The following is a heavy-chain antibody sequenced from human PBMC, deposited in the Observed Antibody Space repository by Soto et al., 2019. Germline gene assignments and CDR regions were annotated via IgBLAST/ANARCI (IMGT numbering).Heavy chain of an antibody. V-gene: IGHV3-73*02. J-gene: IGHJ6*02. Sequence: EVPLVESGGGLVQPGGSLKLSCAASGFTFSGSAMHWVSQASGKGLEWVGRIRSKANSYATAYAASVKGRFTIARDDSKNTAYLQMNSLKTEDTAVYYCTSSDTIFGVSDVWGQGTTVTVSS. CDR3: TSSDTIFGVSDV. CDR2: IRSKANSYAT. D-gene: IGHD3-3*01. CDR1: GFTFSGSA.